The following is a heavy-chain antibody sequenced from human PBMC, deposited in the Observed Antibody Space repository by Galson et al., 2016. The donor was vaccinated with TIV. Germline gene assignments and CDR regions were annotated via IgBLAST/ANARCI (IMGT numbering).Heavy chain of an antibody. Sequence: LRLSCAASGFTFSSFWMSWVRQAPGKGLEWVANIRHDGYEKYFLESVKGRFTISRDNAKNSVYLQMNSLRPDDTAIYYCAGVIYSPFDYWGQGTLVTVSS. D-gene: IGHD2-15*01. CDR2: IRHDGYEK. J-gene: IGHJ4*02. V-gene: IGHV3-7*01. CDR1: GFTFSSFW. CDR3: AGVIYSPFDY.